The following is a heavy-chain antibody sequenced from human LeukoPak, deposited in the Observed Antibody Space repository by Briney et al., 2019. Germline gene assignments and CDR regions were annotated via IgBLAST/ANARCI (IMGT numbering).Heavy chain of an antibody. V-gene: IGHV3-23*01. CDR2: ISGSGDNT. Sequence: GGSLRLSCAASGFTFSSYGMTWVRQAPGKGLEWVSGISGSGDNTWYGDSVKGRVTISRDNSKKTVDLQMHSLRAEDTAVYYCAKASVWTMVRVVSYFDEWGQGTLVTVSS. CDR3: AKASVWTMVRVVSYFDE. J-gene: IGHJ4*02. D-gene: IGHD3-10*01. CDR1: GFTFSSYG.